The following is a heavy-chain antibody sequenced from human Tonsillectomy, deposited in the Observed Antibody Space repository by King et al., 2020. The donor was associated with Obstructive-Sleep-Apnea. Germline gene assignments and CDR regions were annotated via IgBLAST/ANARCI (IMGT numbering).Heavy chain of an antibody. D-gene: IGHD3-10*01. CDR2: ISYDGSNK. J-gene: IGHJ4*02. V-gene: IGHV3-30*04. CDR1: GFTFSNYA. CDR3: ARVWLEKYYVSGSSLVF. Sequence: VQLVESGGGVVQPGRSLRLSCAASGFTFSNYAMHWVRQAPGKGLEWVALISYDGSNKYYADSVKGRFTISRDNSKNTLYLQMNSLRAEDTAVYYCARVWLEKYYVSGSSLVFWGQGTLVTVSS.